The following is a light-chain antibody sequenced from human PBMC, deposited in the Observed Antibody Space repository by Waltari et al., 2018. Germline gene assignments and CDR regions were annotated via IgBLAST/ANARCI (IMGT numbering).Light chain of an antibody. Sequence: DIQMTHSPSPLSASVGARVTITCQASQEISNYLNCYQQKPGKAPKLLIYDASNLETGVPSRFSGSGSGTDFTFTISSLQPEDIATYYCQQYDNLPLTFGGGTKVEIK. CDR3: QQYDNLPLT. V-gene: IGKV1-33*01. CDR1: QEISNY. J-gene: IGKJ4*01. CDR2: DAS.